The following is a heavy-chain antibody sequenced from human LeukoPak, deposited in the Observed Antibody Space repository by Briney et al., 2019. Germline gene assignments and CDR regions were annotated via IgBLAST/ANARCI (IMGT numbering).Heavy chain of an antibody. CDR3: AKGSRLRWKLPPFDY. J-gene: IGHJ4*02. CDR1: GFTFSSYG. Sequence: PGGSLRLSCAASGFTFSSYGMHWVRQAPGKGLEWVAVISYDGSNKYYADSVKGRFTISRDNSKNTLYLQMNSLRAEDTAVYYCAKGSRLRWKLPPFDYWGQGTLVTVSS. V-gene: IGHV3-30*18. CDR2: ISYDGSNK. D-gene: IGHD4-23*01.